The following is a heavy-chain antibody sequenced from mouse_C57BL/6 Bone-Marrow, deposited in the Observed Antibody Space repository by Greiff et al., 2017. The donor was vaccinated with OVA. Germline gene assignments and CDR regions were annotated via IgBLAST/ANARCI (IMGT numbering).Heavy chain of an antibody. CDR2: INPSSGYT. CDR3: ARPHYYGSSPFAY. Sequence: VQLQQSGAELARPGASVKMSCKASGYTFTSYTMHWVKQRPGQGLEWIGYINPSSGYTKYNQKFKDKATLTADKSSSTAYMQLSSLTSEDSAVYYCARPHYYGSSPFAYWGQGTLVTVSA. D-gene: IGHD1-1*01. V-gene: IGHV1-4*01. J-gene: IGHJ3*01. CDR1: GYTFTSYT.